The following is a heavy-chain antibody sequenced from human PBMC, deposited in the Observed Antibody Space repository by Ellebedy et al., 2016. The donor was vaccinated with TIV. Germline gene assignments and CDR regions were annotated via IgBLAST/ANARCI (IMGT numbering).Heavy chain of an antibody. Sequence: GESLKISXAASGFTFSTYGMHWVRQAPGKGLEWVAFISYDTIHEYYADSVKGRFTISRDNSKSTLYLQMNSLRPEDTAVYSCANGEGSGWSRDFDYWGQGTLVTVSS. CDR2: ISYDTIHE. CDR1: GFTFSTYG. D-gene: IGHD6-19*01. V-gene: IGHV3-30*18. J-gene: IGHJ4*02. CDR3: ANGEGSGWSRDFDY.